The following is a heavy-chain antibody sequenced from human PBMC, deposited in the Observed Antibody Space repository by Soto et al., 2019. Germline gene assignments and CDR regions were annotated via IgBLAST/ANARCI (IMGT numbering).Heavy chain of an antibody. J-gene: IGHJ5*02. CDR2: VYSSGGT. CDR1: GGSMSSYY. CDR3: ARGQRFSDWFDP. V-gene: IGHV4-4*07. Sequence: SETLSLTCTVSGGSMSSYYWTWIRQPAGKGLEWIGRVYSSGGTHYNPSLKSRVTISLDTPKNQFSLRLLSVTDADTAVYYCARGQRFSDWFDPWGQGTLVTVSS. D-gene: IGHD3-3*01.